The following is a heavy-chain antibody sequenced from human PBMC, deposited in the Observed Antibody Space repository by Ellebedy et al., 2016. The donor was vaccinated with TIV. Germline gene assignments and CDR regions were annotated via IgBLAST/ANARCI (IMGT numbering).Heavy chain of an antibody. CDR1: GFTFSSYG. Sequence: GESLKISCAASGFTFSSYGMHWVRQAPGKGLEWVASISGDGSDKYYADSVKGRFTISRDNSKNTVFLQMISLRAEDTAVYYCPKEGGNSGWDYWGQGTLVAVSS. CDR2: ISGDGSDK. CDR3: PKEGGNSGWDY. V-gene: IGHV3-30*18. D-gene: IGHD6-19*01. J-gene: IGHJ4*02.